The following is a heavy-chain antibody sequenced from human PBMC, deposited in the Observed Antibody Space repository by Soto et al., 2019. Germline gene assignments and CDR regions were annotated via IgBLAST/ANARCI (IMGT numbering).Heavy chain of an antibody. CDR3: AKGGRGDFWSGYYTYYYYGMDV. CDR1: GFTFSSYG. Sequence: GGSLRLSCAASGFTFSSYGMHWVRQAPGKGLEWVAVISYDGSNKYYADSVKGRFTISRDNSKNTLYLQMNSLRAEDTAVYYCAKGGRGDFWSGYYTYYYYGMDVWGQGTTVTVSS. J-gene: IGHJ6*02. V-gene: IGHV3-30*18. D-gene: IGHD3-3*01. CDR2: ISYDGSNK.